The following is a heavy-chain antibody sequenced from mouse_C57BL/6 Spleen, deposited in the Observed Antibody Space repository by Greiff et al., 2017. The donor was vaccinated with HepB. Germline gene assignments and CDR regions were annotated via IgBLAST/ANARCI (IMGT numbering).Heavy chain of an antibody. V-gene: IGHV1-62-2*01. CDR3: ARHEGVPQLGGGWFAY. Sequence: QVQLQQPGAELVKPGASVKLSCKASGYTFTEYTIHWVKQRSGQGLEWIGWFYPGSGSIKYNEKFKDKATLTADKSSSTVYMELSRLTSEDSAVYFCARHEGVPQLGGGWFAYWGQGTLVTVSA. D-gene: IGHD4-1*02. CDR2: FYPGSGSI. J-gene: IGHJ3*01. CDR1: GYTFTEYT.